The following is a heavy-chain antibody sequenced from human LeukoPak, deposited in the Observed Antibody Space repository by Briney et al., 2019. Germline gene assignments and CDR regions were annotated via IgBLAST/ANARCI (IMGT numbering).Heavy chain of an antibody. V-gene: IGHV3-23*01. CDR2: MSGTGGYT. Sequence: GGSLRLSCAASGFTFSSYAMSWVRQAPGKGLEWVSAMSGTGGYTYYADSVKGRFTISRDSSKNTLYLQMNSLRGEDTAIYYCAKELGHTLPFDCWGQGTLVTVSS. J-gene: IGHJ4*02. D-gene: IGHD2-2*02. CDR3: AKELGHTLPFDC. CDR1: GFTFSSYA.